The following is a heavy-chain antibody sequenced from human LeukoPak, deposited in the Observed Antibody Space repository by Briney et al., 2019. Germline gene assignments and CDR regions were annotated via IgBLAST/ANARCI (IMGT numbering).Heavy chain of an antibody. V-gene: IGHV3-11*01. D-gene: IGHD3-22*01. CDR1: GFTFSDYY. CDR2: ISSSGSTI. J-gene: IGHJ6*02. Sequence: GGSLRLSCAASGFTFSDYYMSWIRQAPGKGLEWVSYISSSGSTIYYSDSVKGRFTISRDNAKNSLYLQMNSLRADDTAVYYCARPMIVDYYYGMDVWGQGTTVTVSS. CDR3: ARPMIVDYYYGMDV.